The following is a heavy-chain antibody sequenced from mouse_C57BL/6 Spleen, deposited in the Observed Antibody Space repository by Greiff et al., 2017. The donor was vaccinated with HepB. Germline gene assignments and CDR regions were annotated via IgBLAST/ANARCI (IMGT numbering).Heavy chain of an antibody. Sequence: QVQLQQPGAELVMPGASVKLSCKASGYTFTSYWMHWVKQRPGQGLEWIGEIDPSDSYTNYNQKFTGKSTLTVDKSSSTAYMQLSSLTSEDSAVYYCAIYGSWGQGTLVTVSA. CDR1: GYTFTSYW. V-gene: IGHV1-69*01. CDR2: IDPSDSYT. J-gene: IGHJ3*01. D-gene: IGHD1-1*01. CDR3: AIYGS.